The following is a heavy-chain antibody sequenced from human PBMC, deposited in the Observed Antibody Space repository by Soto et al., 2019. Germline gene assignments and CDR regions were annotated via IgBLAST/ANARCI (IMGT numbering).Heavy chain of an antibody. Sequence: ASVKVSCKTSGYNFTSYDINWVRQATGQGLEWMGWMNPNSGNTGNAQKFKGRVTMTRNTSINTAYMELSSLRSEDTAVYYCARGLPEDYYYYYDMDVWGKGTTVTVSS. CDR3: ARGLPEDYYYYYDMDV. J-gene: IGHJ6*03. CDR1: GYNFTSYD. V-gene: IGHV1-8*01. D-gene: IGHD2-2*01. CDR2: MNPNSGNT.